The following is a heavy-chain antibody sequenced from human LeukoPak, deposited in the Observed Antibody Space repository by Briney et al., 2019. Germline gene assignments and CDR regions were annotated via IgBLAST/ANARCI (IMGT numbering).Heavy chain of an antibody. CDR2: ISYDGSNK. Sequence: PGGSLRLSCAASGFTFSSYGMHWVRQAPGKGLEWVAVISYDGSNKYYADSVKGRFTISRDNSKNTLYLQMNSLRAEDTAVYYCAKDGLAYSSSRYYFDYWGQGTLVTVSS. CDR1: GFTFSSYG. V-gene: IGHV3-30*18. J-gene: IGHJ4*02. CDR3: AKDGLAYSSSRYYFDY. D-gene: IGHD2-2*01.